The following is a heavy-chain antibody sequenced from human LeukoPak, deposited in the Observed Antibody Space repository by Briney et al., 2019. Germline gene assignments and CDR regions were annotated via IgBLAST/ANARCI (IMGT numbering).Heavy chain of an antibody. CDR3: ARDRVYSSSSKLGYFDL. CDR1: GFTVSSNY. J-gene: IGHJ2*01. CDR2: IYSGGST. Sequence: PGGSLRLSCAASGFTVSSNYMSWVRQAPGKGLEWVSVIYSGGSTYYADSVKGRFTISRDNSKKTLYLQMNSLRAEDTAVYYCARDRVYSSSSKLGYFDLWGRGTLVTVSS. D-gene: IGHD6-13*01. V-gene: IGHV3-53*01.